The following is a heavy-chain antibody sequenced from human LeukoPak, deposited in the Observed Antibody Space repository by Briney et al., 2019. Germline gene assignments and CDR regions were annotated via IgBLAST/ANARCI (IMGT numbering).Heavy chain of an antibody. CDR3: ARDSAVDRGYSYGFLDYYGMDV. J-gene: IGHJ6*02. Sequence: HPGGSLRLSCAASGFTFSSYSMNWVRQAPGKGLEWVSYISSSSSTIYYADSVKGRFTIPRDNAKNSLYLQMNSLRAEDTAVYYCARDSAVDRGYSYGFLDYYGMDVWGQGTTVTVSS. V-gene: IGHV3-48*01. CDR1: GFTFSSYS. CDR2: ISSSSSTI. D-gene: IGHD5-18*01.